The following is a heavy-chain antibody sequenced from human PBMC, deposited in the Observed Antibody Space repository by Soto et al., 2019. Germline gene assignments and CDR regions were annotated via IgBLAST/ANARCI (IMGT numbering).Heavy chain of an antibody. D-gene: IGHD6-19*01. CDR1: GFTFSSYA. J-gene: IGHJ4*02. CDR2: ISYDGSNK. Sequence: QVQLVESGGGVVQPGRSLRLSCAASGFTFSSYAMHWVRQAPGKGLEWVAVISYDGSNKYYADSVKGRFTISRDNSKNTLYLQMNSLRAEDTAVYYCARDYRSIAVAGTYFDYWGQGTLVTVSS. CDR3: ARDYRSIAVAGTYFDY. V-gene: IGHV3-30-3*01.